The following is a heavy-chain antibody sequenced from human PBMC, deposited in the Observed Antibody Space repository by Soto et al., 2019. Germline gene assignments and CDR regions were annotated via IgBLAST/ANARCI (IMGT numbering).Heavy chain of an antibody. V-gene: IGHV3-23*01. CDR1: GFTFSSYA. Sequence: EVQLLESGGGLVQPGGSLRLSCAASGFTFSSYAMSWVRQAPGKGLEWVSAISGSGGSTYYADSVKGRFTISRDNSKKTLYLQMNSLRAEDTAVYDCAQGRGGIGGSFDYWGQGTLVTVSS. D-gene: IGHD1-26*01. CDR3: AQGRGGIGGSFDY. J-gene: IGHJ4*02. CDR2: ISGSGGST.